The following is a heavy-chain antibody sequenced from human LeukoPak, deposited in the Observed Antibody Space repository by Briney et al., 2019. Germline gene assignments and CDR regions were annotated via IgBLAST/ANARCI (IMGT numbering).Heavy chain of an antibody. J-gene: IGHJ4*02. CDR1: GFTFSNAW. CDR2: IKSKTDGGTT. Sequence: PGGSLRLPCAASGFTFSNAWMSWVRQAPGKGLEWIGCIKSKTDGGTTDYAAPVKGRFTISRDDSKNTLYLQMNSLKTEDTAVYYYTTDIVVVPASGYWGQGTLVTVSS. V-gene: IGHV3-15*01. CDR3: TTDIVVVPASGY. D-gene: IGHD2-2*01.